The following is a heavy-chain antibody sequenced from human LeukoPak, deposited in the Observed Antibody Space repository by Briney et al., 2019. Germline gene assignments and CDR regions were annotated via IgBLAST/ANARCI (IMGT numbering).Heavy chain of an antibody. J-gene: IGHJ3*02. CDR3: AQSRIAARLGADAFDI. Sequence: PSETLSLTCTIYSGSIGSFYWSWIRQPPGKGLEWIGYINFSGSTKSNSALESRVTISMDTSKNQFSLKLSSVTAADTAVYYCAQSRIAARLGADAFDIWGQGTMVTVSS. V-gene: IGHV4-59*08. D-gene: IGHD6-6*01. CDR2: INFSGST. CDR1: SGSIGSFY.